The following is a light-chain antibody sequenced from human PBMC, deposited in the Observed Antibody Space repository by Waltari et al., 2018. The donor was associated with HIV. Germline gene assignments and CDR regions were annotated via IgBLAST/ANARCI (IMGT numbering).Light chain of an antibody. CDR1: HLGDKF. V-gene: IGLV3-1*01. CDR3: QAWDRSVV. CDR2: QDS. J-gene: IGLJ2*01. Sequence: SYEPTQPPSVSVSPGQTASITCSGDHLGDKFVCWYQQRPGQPPVLVMYQDSKRPSGIPERFSGSNSGNTATLTITGTQSMDEADYYCQAWDRSVVFGGGTKLTVL.